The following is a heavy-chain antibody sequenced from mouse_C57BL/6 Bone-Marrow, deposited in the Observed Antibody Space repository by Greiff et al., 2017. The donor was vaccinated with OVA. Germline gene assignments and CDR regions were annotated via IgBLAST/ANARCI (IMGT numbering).Heavy chain of an antibody. V-gene: IGHV14-1*01. CDR3: AINGNYWYFDV. CDR1: GFNIKDYY. CDR2: IDPEDGDT. D-gene: IGHD2-1*01. Sequence: VQLQQSGAELVRPGASVKLSCTASGFNIKDYYMHWVKQRPEQGLEWIGRIDPEDGDTEYAPKFQGKATLTVDKSSSTAYMQLSSLTSEDSAVYYCAINGNYWYFDVWGTGTTVTVSS. J-gene: IGHJ1*03.